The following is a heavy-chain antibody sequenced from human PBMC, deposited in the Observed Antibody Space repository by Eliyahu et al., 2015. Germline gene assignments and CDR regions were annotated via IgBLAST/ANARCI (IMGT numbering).Heavy chain of an antibody. CDR2: IYWDEDN. Sequence: QITLKESGPTLVKPTQTLILTCTFSGFSLRTSGVGVGWIRQSPGKALEWLVNIYWDEDNRYSPSLKSRTTITKDTSKNLVVLIMTNMDPADTGTYYCGKVYIPRAGRVFDYWGLGTLVTVSS. V-gene: IGHV2-5*02. CDR3: GKVYIPRAGRVFDY. D-gene: IGHD1-1*01. J-gene: IGHJ4*02. CDR1: GFSLRTSGVG.